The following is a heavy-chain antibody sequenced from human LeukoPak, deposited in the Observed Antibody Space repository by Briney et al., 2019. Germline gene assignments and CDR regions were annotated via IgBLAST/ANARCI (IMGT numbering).Heavy chain of an antibody. V-gene: IGHV4-34*01. CDR2: INHSGST. D-gene: IGHD3-10*01. CDR1: GGSFSGYY. J-gene: IGHJ4*02. CDR3: AGRAMVRGVIRSY. Sequence: SETLSLTCAVYGGSFSGYYWSWIRQPPGKGLEWIGEINHSGSTNYNPSLKSRVTISVDTSKNQFTLKLSSVTAADTAVYYCAGRAMVRGVIRSYWGQGTLVTVSS.